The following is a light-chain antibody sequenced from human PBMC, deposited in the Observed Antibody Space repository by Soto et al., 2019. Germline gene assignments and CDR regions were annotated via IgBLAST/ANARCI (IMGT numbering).Light chain of an antibody. Sequence: QSALTQPPSASGSPGQSVTIPCTGTSSDVGAYDYVSWFQQHPGKAPKLIIYKVTKRPSGVPDRFSGSKSGNTASLTVSGLQAEDEADYFCSSYVVSYNWVFGGGTKVTVL. J-gene: IGLJ3*02. V-gene: IGLV2-8*01. CDR2: KVT. CDR3: SSYVVSYNWV. CDR1: SSDVGAYDY.